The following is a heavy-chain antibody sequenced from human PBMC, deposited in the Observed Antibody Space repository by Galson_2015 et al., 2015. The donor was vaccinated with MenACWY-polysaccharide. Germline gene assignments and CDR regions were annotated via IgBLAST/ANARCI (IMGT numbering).Heavy chain of an antibody. J-gene: IGHJ6*02. V-gene: IGHV1-8*01. CDR1: GYTLTSND. Sequence: SVKVSCKASGYTLTSNDIIWVRQATGQGLEYMGWMNPDNGNTRNAQKFQGRVTMTSDTSMNTAYMQLSSLGSEDTAVYYCARGQSRPSRYYCLVVWGQGTTVTVSS. CDR2: MNPDNGNT. D-gene: IGHD2-2*01. CDR3: ARGQSRPSRYYCLVV.